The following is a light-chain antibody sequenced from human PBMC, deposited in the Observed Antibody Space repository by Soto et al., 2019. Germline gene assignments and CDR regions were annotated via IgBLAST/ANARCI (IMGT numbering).Light chain of an antibody. Sequence: QSVLTQPPSASGSPGQSVTISCTGTSSDVGGYNYVSWYQQHPGKAPKLMIYEVRNRPSGVSDRFSGSRSGNTASLTISGLQAEDESDYYCSSYTSSSTWVFGGGTKLTVL. V-gene: IGLV2-14*01. J-gene: IGLJ3*02. CDR3: SSYTSSSTWV. CDR2: EVR. CDR1: SSDVGGYNY.